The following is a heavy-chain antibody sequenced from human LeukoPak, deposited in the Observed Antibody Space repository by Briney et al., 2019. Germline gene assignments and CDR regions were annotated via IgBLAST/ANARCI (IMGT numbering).Heavy chain of an antibody. CDR1: GFTFSSYW. J-gene: IGHJ4*02. CDR2: INSDGSST. D-gene: IGHD1-26*01. Sequence: GGSLRLSCAASGFTFSSYWMHWVRQAPGKGLVWVSRINSDGSSTSYADSVKGRFTISRDNSKNTLYLQMNSLRAEDTAIYYCAKDLRGTYSAGLEYWGQGTLVTVSS. V-gene: IGHV3-74*01. CDR3: AKDLRGTYSAGLEY.